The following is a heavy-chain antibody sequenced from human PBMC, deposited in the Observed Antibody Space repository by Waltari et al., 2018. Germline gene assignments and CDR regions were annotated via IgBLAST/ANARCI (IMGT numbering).Heavy chain of an antibody. V-gene: IGHV1-3*01. CDR3: ARENRIAAAGTRRGFDY. D-gene: IGHD6-13*01. CDR1: GYTFTSYA. CDR2: INAGNGNT. J-gene: IGHJ4*02. Sequence: QVQLVQSGAEVKKPGASVKGSCKASGYTFTSYAMHWVRQAPGQRLEWMGWINAGNGNTKYSQKFQGRVTITRDTSASTAYMELSSLRSEDTAVYYCARENRIAAAGTRRGFDYWGQGTLVTVSS.